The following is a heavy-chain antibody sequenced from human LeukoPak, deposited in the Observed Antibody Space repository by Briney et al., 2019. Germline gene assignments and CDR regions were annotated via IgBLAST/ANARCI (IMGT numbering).Heavy chain of an antibody. D-gene: IGHD5-18*01. CDR1: GFPFSSYS. Sequence: GGSLRLSCAASGFPFSSYSMNWVRQAPGKGLEWVSSISSSSYIYYADSVKGRFTISRDNAKNSLYLQMNSLRAEDTAVYYCARDLAQLVDTAMARFGYWGQGTLVTVSS. J-gene: IGHJ4*02. CDR2: ISSSSYI. V-gene: IGHV3-21*01. CDR3: ARDLAQLVDTAMARFGY.